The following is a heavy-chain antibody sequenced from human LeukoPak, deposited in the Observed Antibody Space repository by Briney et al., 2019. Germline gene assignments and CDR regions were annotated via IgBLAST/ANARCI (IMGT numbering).Heavy chain of an antibody. J-gene: IGHJ4*02. CDR3: AREGTAMVSFDY. D-gene: IGHD5-18*01. CDR1: GFTFSSYE. Sequence: GGSLRLSCAASGFTFSSYEMNWVRQAPGKGLEWVSYISSGGNTIYYADSVKGRFTISRDNPKNSLYLQMNSLRAEDTAVYYCAREGTAMVSFDYWGQGTLVTVSS. V-gene: IGHV3-48*03. CDR2: ISSGGNTI.